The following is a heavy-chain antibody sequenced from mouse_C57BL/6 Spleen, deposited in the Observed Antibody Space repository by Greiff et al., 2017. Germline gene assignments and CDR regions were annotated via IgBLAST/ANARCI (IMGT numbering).Heavy chain of an antibody. CDR1: GFTFSSYA. V-gene: IGHV5-4*01. D-gene: IGHD2-5*01. J-gene: IGHJ3*01. Sequence: VQLKESGGGLVKPGGSLKLSCAASGFTFSSYAMSWVRQTPEKRLEWVATISDGGSYTYYPDNVKGRFTISRDNAKNNLYLQMSHLKSEDTAMYYCASYSNYVWFAYWGQGTLVTVSA. CDR3: ASYSNYVWFAY. CDR2: ISDGGSYT.